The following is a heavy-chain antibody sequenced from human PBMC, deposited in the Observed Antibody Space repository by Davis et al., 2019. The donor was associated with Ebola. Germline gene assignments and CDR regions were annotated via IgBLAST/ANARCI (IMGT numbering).Heavy chain of an antibody. V-gene: IGHV6-1*01. CDR3: ARGWLRAGMDV. CDR2: TYYSSKWYN. J-gene: IGHJ6*04. D-gene: IGHD5-18*01. CDR1: GDSVSSGG. Sequence: PSETLSLTCAISGDSVSSGGGNWIRQSPSRGLEWLGRTYYSSKWYNDYAVSVKSRITINPDTSKNQFSLQLNSVTPEDTALYYCARGWLRAGMDVWGEGTTVTVSS.